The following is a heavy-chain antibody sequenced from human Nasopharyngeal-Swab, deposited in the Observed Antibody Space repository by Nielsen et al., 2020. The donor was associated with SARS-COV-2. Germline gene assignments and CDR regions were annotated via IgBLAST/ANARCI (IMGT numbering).Heavy chain of an antibody. CDR3: ARQPEDTAMGTGLIDY. Sequence: KVSRKGSGYSFTSYRIGWVRQIPGKGLEWMGIIYPGDSDTRYSPSFQGQVTISADKSISTAYLQWSSLKASDTAMYYCARQPEDTAMGTGLIDYWGQGTLVTVSS. V-gene: IGHV5-51*01. CDR2: IYPGDSDT. D-gene: IGHD5-18*01. CDR1: GYSFTSYR. J-gene: IGHJ4*02.